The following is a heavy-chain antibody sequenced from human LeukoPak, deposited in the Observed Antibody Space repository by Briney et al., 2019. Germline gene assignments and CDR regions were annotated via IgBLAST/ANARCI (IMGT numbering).Heavy chain of an antibody. J-gene: IGHJ4*02. Sequence: GASVKVSCKASGGTFSSYDINWVRQATGQGLEWMGWMNPNSGNTGYAQKFQGRVTMTRNTSISTAYMELGSLRSEDTAVYYCARAVAAGTDFDYWGQGTLVTVSS. CDR2: MNPNSGNT. V-gene: IGHV1-8*02. D-gene: IGHD6-13*01. CDR1: GGTFSSYD. CDR3: ARAVAAGTDFDY.